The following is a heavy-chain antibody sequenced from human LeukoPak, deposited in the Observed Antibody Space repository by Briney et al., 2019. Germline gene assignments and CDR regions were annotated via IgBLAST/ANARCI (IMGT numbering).Heavy chain of an antibody. D-gene: IGHD3-22*01. Sequence: GGSLRLSCAASGFSFSDYSMNWIRQAPRKGLEWVSYISSTSGTMFYADSVKGRFTISRDNAKNSLYLQMNSLRDEDTAVYYCARDLDQNFYDSSGSRYYFDYWGQGTLVTVSS. V-gene: IGHV3-48*02. CDR2: ISSTSGTM. CDR1: GFSFSDYS. CDR3: ARDLDQNFYDSSGSRYYFDY. J-gene: IGHJ4*02.